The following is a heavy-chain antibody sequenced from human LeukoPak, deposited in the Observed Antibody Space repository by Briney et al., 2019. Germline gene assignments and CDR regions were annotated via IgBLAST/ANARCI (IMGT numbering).Heavy chain of an antibody. CDR2: IWYDGSNK. D-gene: IGHD3-3*01. J-gene: IGHJ4*02. V-gene: IGHV3-33*01. CDR3: ARDQYYDFWSGPTETYFDY. Sequence: PGGSLRHSCAASGFTFSSYGMHWVRQAPGKGLEWVAVIWYDGSNKYYADSVKGRFTISRDNSKNTLYLQMNSLRAEDTAVYYCARDQYYDFWSGPTETYFDYWGQGTLVTVSS. CDR1: GFTFSSYG.